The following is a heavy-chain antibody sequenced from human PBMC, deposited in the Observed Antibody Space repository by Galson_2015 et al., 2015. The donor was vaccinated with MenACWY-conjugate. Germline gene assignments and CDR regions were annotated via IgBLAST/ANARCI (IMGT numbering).Heavy chain of an antibody. D-gene: IGHD4/OR15-4a*01. CDR1: GFIFSSHS. V-gene: IGHV3-48*02. CDR3: AKSMTILDD. CDR2: ISSSSTSI. Sequence: SLRLSCAASGFIFSSHSMSWVRQAPGRGLEWISYISSSSTSINYADSVKGRFTISRDNAKNSLYLQMNSLRDEDTAVYYCAKSMTILDDWGQGTLVTVSS. J-gene: IGHJ4*02.